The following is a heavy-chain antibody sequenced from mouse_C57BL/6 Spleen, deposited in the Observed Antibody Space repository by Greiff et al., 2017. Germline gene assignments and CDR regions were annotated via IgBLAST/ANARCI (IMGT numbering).Heavy chain of an antibody. CDR3: ARRDDYDDYYAMED. J-gene: IGHJ4*01. CDR2: IYPGSGST. CDR1: GYTFTSYW. Sequence: VQLQQPGAELVKPGASVKMSCKASGYTFTSYWITWVKQRPGQGLEWIGDIYPGSGSTNYNEKFKSKATLTVDTSSSTAYMQLSSLTSEDSAVYYCARRDDYDDYYAMEDRGQGTSVSAST. V-gene: IGHV1-55*01. D-gene: IGHD2-4*01.